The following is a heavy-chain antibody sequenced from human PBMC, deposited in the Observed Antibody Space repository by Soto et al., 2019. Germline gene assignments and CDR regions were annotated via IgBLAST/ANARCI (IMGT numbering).Heavy chain of an antibody. D-gene: IGHD6-6*01. CDR3: ARGMKQLGRYYYYGMDV. V-gene: IGHV1-2*04. CDR1: GYTFTVYY. J-gene: IGHJ6*02. CDR2: INPNSGGT. Sequence: ASVKVSCKASGYTFTVYYMHLVRQAPGQGLEWMGWINPNSGGTNYAQKFQGWVTMTRDTSISTAYMELSRLRSDDTAVYYCARGMKQLGRYYYYGMDVWGQGTTVTVSS.